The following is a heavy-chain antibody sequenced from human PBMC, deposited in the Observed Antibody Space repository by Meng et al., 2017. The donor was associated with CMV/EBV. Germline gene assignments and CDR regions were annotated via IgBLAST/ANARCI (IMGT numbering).Heavy chain of an antibody. CDR2: INWNSDNI. CDR1: GFTFDDYA. Sequence: SLKISCTASGFTFDDYAMHWVRQSPGKGLEWVLGINWNSDNIGYGEPVKGRFTISRDNARNSLYLQMDSLRPEDTAFYYCAKSWGGTSIRYFFDYWGQGTLVTVSS. CDR3: AKSWGGTSIRYFFDY. J-gene: IGHJ4*02. V-gene: IGHV3-9*01. D-gene: IGHD3-16*01.